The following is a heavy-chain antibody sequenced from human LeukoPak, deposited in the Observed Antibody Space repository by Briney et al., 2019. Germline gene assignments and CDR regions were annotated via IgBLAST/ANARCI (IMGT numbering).Heavy chain of an antibody. J-gene: IGHJ3*02. CDR1: GGSISSYY. CDR2: IYYSGST. Sequence: SETLSLTCTVSGGSISSYYWSWIWQPPGKGLEYIGYIYYSGSTNYNPSLKSRVTISVDTSKNQFSLKLSSVTAADTAVYYCARGKWDLESGEAFDIWGQGTMVTVSS. V-gene: IGHV4-59*01. CDR3: ARGKWDLESGEAFDI. D-gene: IGHD1-26*01.